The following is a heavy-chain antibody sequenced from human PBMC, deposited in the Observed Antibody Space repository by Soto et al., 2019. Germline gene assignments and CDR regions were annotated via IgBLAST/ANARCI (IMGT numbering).Heavy chain of an antibody. Sequence: QVQLQQWGAGLLKPSETLSLTCAVYGGSFSGYYWSWIRQPPGKGLEWIGEINHSGSTNYTPSLKLRVAVLEDMSNNQFSLKLSPVPAPDPAVYACARGFRVTMVRGVIIRRRGWFDPWGQGTLVTVAS. J-gene: IGHJ5*02. D-gene: IGHD3-10*01. CDR3: ARGFRVTMVRGVIIRRRGWFDP. CDR1: GGSFSGYY. CDR2: INHSGST. V-gene: IGHV4-34*01.